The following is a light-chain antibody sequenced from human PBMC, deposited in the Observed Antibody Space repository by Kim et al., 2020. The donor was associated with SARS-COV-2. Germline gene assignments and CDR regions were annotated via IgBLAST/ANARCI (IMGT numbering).Light chain of an antibody. CDR2: DTS. CDR3: QHRSNWPPT. CDR1: QSVGSY. V-gene: IGKV3-11*01. J-gene: IGKJ2*01. Sequence: EIVLTQSPATLSLSPGERATLSCRASQSVGSYSVWYQQKPGQAPRLLIYDTSNRATGIPARFSGSGSGTDFTLTISSLEPEDFAVYYCQHRSNWPPTFGQGTKLEI.